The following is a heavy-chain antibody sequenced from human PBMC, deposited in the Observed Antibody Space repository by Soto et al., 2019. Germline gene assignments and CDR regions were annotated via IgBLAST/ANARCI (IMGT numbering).Heavy chain of an antibody. V-gene: IGHV3-30-3*01. CDR3: AKVVDFWSAYEY. CDR2: ISYDGSNK. Sequence: QVQLVESGGGVVQPGRSLRLSCAASGFTFSSYAMHWVRQAPGKGLEWVAVISYDGSNKYYAESVKGRFTISRDNSKNTLYLQMNSLSAEDTAVYYCAKVVDFWSAYEYWGQGSLVTVSS. D-gene: IGHD3-3*01. J-gene: IGHJ4*02. CDR1: GFTFSSYA.